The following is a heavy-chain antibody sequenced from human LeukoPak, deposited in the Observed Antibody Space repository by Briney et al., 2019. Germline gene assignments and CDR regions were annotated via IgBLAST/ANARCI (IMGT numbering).Heavy chain of an antibody. J-gene: IGHJ4*02. CDR3: ARGTGSYILQYTVPSDY. Sequence: GGSLRLSCAASGFTFSSHSMNWVRQAPGKGLEWVSYISSSSTYIYYADSVKGRFTISRDNARRSLYLQMNSLRAEDTAVYYCARGTGSYILQYTVPSDYWGQGTLVTVSS. D-gene: IGHD3-10*01. V-gene: IGHV3-21*01. CDR1: GFTFSSHS. CDR2: ISSSSTYI.